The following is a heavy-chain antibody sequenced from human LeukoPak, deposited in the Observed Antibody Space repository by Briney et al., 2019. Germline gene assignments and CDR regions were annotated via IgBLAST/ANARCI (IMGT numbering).Heavy chain of an antibody. D-gene: IGHD3-10*01. Sequence: ASVKVSCKASGGTFSSYAISWVRQAPGQGLEWMGWINPNSGGTNYAQKFQGRVTMTRDTSISTAYMELSRLRSDDTAVYYCARDDSSVLLLKWGQGTLVTVSS. V-gene: IGHV1-2*02. CDR2: INPNSGGT. CDR1: GGTFSSYA. J-gene: IGHJ4*02. CDR3: ARDDSSVLLLK.